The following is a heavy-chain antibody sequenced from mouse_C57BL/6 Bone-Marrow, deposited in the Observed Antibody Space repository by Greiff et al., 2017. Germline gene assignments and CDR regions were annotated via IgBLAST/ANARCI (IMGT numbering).Heavy chain of an antibody. V-gene: IGHV14-2*01. CDR3: ARAGNYYFDY. D-gene: IGHD2-1*01. CDR2: IDPEAGET. CDR1: GFNITDYY. Sequence: EVKVVESGAELVPPGASVKLSCTASGFNITDYYMHWVKQRTEQGLEWIGRIDPEAGETKYAPKFQGKDTITADTSSNTAYLQLSSLTSEDTSVYYGARAGNYYFDYWGQGTTLTVSS. J-gene: IGHJ2*01.